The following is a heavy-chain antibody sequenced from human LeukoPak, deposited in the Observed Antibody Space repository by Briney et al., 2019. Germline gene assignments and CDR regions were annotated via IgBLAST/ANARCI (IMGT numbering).Heavy chain of an antibody. CDR1: GGSISSYY. Sequence: SETLSLTCPVSGGSISSYYWSWVRQPPGKGLEWIGYIYYSGSTNYNPSLKSRVTISVDTSKNQFSLKLSSVPAADTAVYSCARYHSGSYYTSWFDPWGQGTLVTVSS. CDR3: ARYHSGSYYTSWFDP. D-gene: IGHD3-10*01. J-gene: IGHJ5*02. CDR2: IYYSGST. V-gene: IGHV4-59*01.